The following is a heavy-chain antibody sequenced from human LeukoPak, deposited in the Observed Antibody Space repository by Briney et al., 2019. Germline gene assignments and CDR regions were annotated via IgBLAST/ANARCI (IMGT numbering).Heavy chain of an antibody. J-gene: IGHJ4*02. CDR1: AGSISSGGYY. CDR3: ARYCGGDCYSMGPDY. CDR2: IYYSGST. V-gene: IGHV4-31*03. Sequence: SETLSLTCTVSAGSISSGGYYWSWIRQHPGKGLEWIGYIYYSGSTYYNPSLKSRVTISVDTSKNQFSLKLSSVTAADTAVYYCARYCGGDCYSMGPDYWGQGTLVTVSS. D-gene: IGHD2-21*02.